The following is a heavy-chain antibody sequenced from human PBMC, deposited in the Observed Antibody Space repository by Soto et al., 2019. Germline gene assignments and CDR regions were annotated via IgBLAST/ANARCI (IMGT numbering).Heavy chain of an antibody. D-gene: IGHD2-21*01. Sequence: EVQLLESGGGLVQQGGSLRLCCAASGFTFSNYDMSWVRQAPGKGLEWVSGVSSSGSSTYYADSVKGRFTISRDNPKNRLYLQMSSLSAADTAVYYCARRDCGSGANCEFGAPAFAYCRQGNLVTVTS. CDR1: GFTFSNYD. CDR2: VSSSGSST. CDR3: ARRDCGSGANCEFGAPAFAY. V-gene: IGHV3-23*01. J-gene: IGHJ4*02.